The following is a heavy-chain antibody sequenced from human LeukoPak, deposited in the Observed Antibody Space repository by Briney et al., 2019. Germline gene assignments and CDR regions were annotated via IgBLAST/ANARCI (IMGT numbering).Heavy chain of an antibody. CDR1: GASINSYY. D-gene: IGHD4-17*01. CDR2: IHYRGTT. V-gene: IGHV4-59*13. CDR3: ARDEFGDFQGFDY. Sequence: TSETLSLTCSVSGASINSYYWNWIRQSPGKGLGWLGNIHYRGTTNYNPSLKSRVTLSLDSSKSQFALKVTSVTAADTAVYYCARDEFGDFQGFDYWGQGTRVTVSS. J-gene: IGHJ4*02.